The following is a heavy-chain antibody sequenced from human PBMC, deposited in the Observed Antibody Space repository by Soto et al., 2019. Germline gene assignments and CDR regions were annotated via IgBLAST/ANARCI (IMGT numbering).Heavy chain of an antibody. CDR3: ARVDTTLVDHFDC. CDR2: MHRGGTT. CDR1: GFSVSATS. V-gene: IGHV3-53*01. D-gene: IGHD5-18*01. J-gene: IGHJ4*02. Sequence: GGSLRLSCVVSGFSVSATSIFWVRQATGKGLEWVSLMHRGGTTDNADSVKGRFTTSRDKSKNTLYLHMNGLRVEDTAVYYCARVDTTLVDHFDCWGQGTLVTVSS.